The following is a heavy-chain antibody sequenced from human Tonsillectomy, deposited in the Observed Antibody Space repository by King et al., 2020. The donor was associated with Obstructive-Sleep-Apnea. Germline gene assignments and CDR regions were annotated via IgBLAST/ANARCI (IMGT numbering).Heavy chain of an antibody. CDR1: GFTFASAW. Sequence: VQLVEWGGGWGKRGGSLRLSCAASGFTFASAWMSLGRQGAGKGLEWVGRVKRKTRGGTTYCGGPVKGRCTISRADSKKTLYLQMNSLKTEDTALYYCTTDNHASGSYLGALAIWGPGTMVTVSS. D-gene: IGHD3-10*01. J-gene: IGHJ3*02. CDR2: VKRKTRGGTT. V-gene: IGHV3-15*01. CDR3: TTDNHASGSYLGALAI.